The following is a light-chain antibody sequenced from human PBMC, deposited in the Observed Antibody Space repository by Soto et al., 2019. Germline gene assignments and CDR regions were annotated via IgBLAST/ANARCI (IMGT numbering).Light chain of an antibody. CDR1: QSMNNY. CDR3: QQSYSTPQT. CDR2: AAS. V-gene: IGKV1-39*01. Sequence: DIQMTQSPSSLSASVGDRVTITCRASQSMNNYLNWYQQKPGKAPKLLIYAASSLQGGVPSRFSGSGSGTDFTLTISSLQPEDFATYYCQQSYSTPQTFGQGTKLEIK. J-gene: IGKJ2*01.